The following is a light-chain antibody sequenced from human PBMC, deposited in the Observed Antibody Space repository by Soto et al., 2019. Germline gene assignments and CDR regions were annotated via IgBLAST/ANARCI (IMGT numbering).Light chain of an antibody. J-gene: IGLJ1*01. CDR3: CSSAGSSLYV. V-gene: IGLV2-23*01. CDR2: EGT. Sequence: QSALTQPASVSGSPGQSIAISCTGTSSDVGTYDLVSWYQQHPGKALKLMIYEGTKRPSGVSNRFSGSKSANTASLTISGLQPEDEADYYCCSSAGSSLYVFGSGTKVTVL. CDR1: SSDVGTYDL.